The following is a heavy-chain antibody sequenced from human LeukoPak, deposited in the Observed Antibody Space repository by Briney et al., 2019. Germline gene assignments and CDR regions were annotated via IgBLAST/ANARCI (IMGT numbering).Heavy chain of an antibody. CDR2: IYPGDSDT. CDR1: GYRFTSYW. D-gene: IGHD6-13*01. Sequence: GESLKISCKGSGYRFTSYWIGWVRQMPGKGLEWMGIIYPGDSDTRYSPSFQGQVTISADKSISTAYLQWSSLKASDTAMYYCARQVTAAGSPPYGMDVWGQGTTVTVSS. J-gene: IGHJ6*02. CDR3: ARQVTAAGSPPYGMDV. V-gene: IGHV5-51*01.